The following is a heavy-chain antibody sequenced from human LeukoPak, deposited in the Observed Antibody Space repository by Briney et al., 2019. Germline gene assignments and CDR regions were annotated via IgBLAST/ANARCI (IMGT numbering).Heavy chain of an antibody. CDR3: ARTYYYGSGGLNWFDP. D-gene: IGHD3-10*01. J-gene: IGHJ5*02. CDR1: GGSISSHY. V-gene: IGHV4-59*11. CDR2: IYFDGST. Sequence: SETLSLTCKVSGGSISSHYWSWIRQPPGKGLEWIGFIYFDGSTTYNPSLKSRVTISVDTSKDQFPLNLSSVTAADAAVYYCARTYYYGSGGLNWFDPWGQGTLVTVSS.